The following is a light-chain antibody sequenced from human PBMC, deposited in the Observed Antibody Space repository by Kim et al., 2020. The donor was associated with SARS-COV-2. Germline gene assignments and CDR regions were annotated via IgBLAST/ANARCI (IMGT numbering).Light chain of an antibody. J-gene: IGKJ1*01. CDR3: QQYNDWPQT. CDR2: GAS. Sequence: VSTGESATLACRASQTVSSNLAWYQQKPGQAPRLLMYGASTRATGIPARFSCSGSGTEFTLTISSLQSEDFAVYSCQQYNDWPQTFGQGTKVDIK. V-gene: IGKV3-15*01. CDR1: QTVSSN.